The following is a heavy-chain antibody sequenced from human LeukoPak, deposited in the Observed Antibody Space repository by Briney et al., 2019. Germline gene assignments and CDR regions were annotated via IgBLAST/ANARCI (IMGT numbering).Heavy chain of an antibody. CDR1: GFTFSSYS. D-gene: IGHD7-27*01. V-gene: IGHV3-48*02. CDR3: AREAWGSDDY. J-gene: IGHJ4*02. CDR2: ISGSGTPI. Sequence: GGSLRLSCAASGFTFSSYSMNWVRQAPGKGLEWVSYISGSGTPITYADSVKGRFTVSRDNAKNSLYLQMDSLRDDDTAVYYCAREAWGSDDYWGQGTLVTVSS.